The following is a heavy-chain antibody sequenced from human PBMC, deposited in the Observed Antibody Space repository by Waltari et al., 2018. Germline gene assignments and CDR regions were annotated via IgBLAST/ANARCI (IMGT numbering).Heavy chain of an antibody. J-gene: IGHJ3*02. CDR3: ASPSLGSGSYWAFNI. V-gene: IGHV3-48*02. CDR1: GITFSNYR. Sequence: EVQLVESGGGLVQPGGSLRLSCAASGITFSNYRMNWVRQAPGRGLEGVLYIGTTSSSISYADSVKGRFTISRDNAKNSLYLQMNSLRDEDTAVYYCASPSLGSGSYWAFNIWGQGTMVTVSS. CDR2: IGTTSSSI. D-gene: IGHD3-10*01.